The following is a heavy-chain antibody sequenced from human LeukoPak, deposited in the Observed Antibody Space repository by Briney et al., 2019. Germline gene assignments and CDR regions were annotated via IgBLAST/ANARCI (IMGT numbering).Heavy chain of an antibody. V-gene: IGHV3-7*03. CDR3: ARLGPASSGWPESFDY. J-gene: IGHJ4*02. Sequence: GGSLRLSCAASGFTFTSYSMNWVRQAPGKGLEWVANIKRDGSEKYYVDSVKGRFTISRDNAKNSLDLQMNSLRVEDTAVYYCARLGPASSGWPESFDYWGQGTLVTVSS. D-gene: IGHD6-19*01. CDR2: IKRDGSEK. CDR1: GFTFTSYS.